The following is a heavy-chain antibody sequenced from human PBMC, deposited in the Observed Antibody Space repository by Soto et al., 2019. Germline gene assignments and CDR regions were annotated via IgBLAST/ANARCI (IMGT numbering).Heavy chain of an antibody. CDR2: ISSSSSYI. J-gene: IGHJ4*02. D-gene: IGHD3-9*01. CDR3: ARDTYDILTGYYSPHDSSFAY. Sequence: PGGSLRLSCAASGFTFSSYSMNWVRQAPGKGLEWVSSISSSSSYIYYADSVKGRFTISRDNAKNSLYLQMNSLRAEDTAVYYCARDTYDILTGYYSPHDSSFAYWGQGTLVTVSS. CDR1: GFTFSSYS. V-gene: IGHV3-21*01.